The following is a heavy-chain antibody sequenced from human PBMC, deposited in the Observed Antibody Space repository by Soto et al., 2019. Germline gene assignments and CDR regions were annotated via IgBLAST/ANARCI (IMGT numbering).Heavy chain of an antibody. D-gene: IGHD3-10*01. J-gene: IGHJ4*02. CDR2: IYSGGST. CDR3: AKDKDYYGSGSYDY. Sequence: PGGSLRLSCAASGFTVSTKYMSWVRQAPGKGLEWVSVIYSGGSTFYADSVRGRFTISRDNSKNTVNLQMNSLRAEDTAVYYCAKDKDYYGSGSYDYWGQGTLVTVSS. V-gene: IGHV3-66*01. CDR1: GFTVSTKY.